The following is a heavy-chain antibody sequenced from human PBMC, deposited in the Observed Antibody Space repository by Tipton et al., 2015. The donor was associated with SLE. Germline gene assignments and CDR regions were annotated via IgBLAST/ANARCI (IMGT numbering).Heavy chain of an antibody. CDR3: ARVALFPSYMDV. V-gene: IGHV4-39*07. CDR2: IYHSGST. D-gene: IGHD3-3*01. CDR1: GGSISSSSYY. Sequence: TLSLTCTVSGGSISSSSYYWGWIRQPPGKGLEWIGSIYHSGSTYYNPSLKSRVTISVDTSKNQFSLKLSSVTAADTAVYYCARVALFPSYMDVWGKGTTVTVSS. J-gene: IGHJ6*03.